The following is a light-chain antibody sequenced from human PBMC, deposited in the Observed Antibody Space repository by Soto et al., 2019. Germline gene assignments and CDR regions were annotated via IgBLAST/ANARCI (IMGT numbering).Light chain of an antibody. CDR3: QQYDNLPLT. CDR2: AAS. J-gene: IGKJ4*01. CDR1: QSISSY. Sequence: DIHITQSPSSLSASVGDRVTITCRASQSISSYLNWYQQKPGKAPKLLIYAASSLQSGVPSRFSGSGSGTDFTLTISSLQPEDIATYYCQQYDNLPLTFGGGTKVDIK. V-gene: IGKV1-39*01.